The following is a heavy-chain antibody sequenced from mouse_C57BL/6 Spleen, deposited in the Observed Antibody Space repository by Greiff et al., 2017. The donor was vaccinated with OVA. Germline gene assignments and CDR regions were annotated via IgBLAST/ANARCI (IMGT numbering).Heavy chain of an antibody. D-gene: IGHD2-1*01. Sequence: QVQLQQPGAELVRPGSSVKLSCKASGYTFTSYWMDWVKQRPVQWLEFVGNIYPSDSETHYPQNLKDKATLTVDKSSSTAYMQLRSQTSDDSAVYYCARGGNCYAMDYWGQGTSVTVSS. CDR3: ARGGNCYAMDY. J-gene: IGHJ4*01. CDR2: IYPSDSET. V-gene: IGHV1-61*01. CDR1: GYTFTSYW.